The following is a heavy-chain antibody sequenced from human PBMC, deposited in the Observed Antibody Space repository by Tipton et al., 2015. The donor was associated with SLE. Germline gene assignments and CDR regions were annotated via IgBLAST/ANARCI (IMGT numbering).Heavy chain of an antibody. V-gene: IGHV4-34*01. Sequence: LRLSCAVYGGSFSGYYWSWIRQPPGKGLEWIGEINHSGSTNYNPSLKSRVTISVDTSKNQFSLKLSSVTAADTAVYYCARGRGVYDNWGQGTLVTVSS. J-gene: IGHJ4*02. D-gene: IGHD5/OR15-5a*01. CDR3: ARGRGVYDN. CDR1: GGSFSGYY. CDR2: INHSGST.